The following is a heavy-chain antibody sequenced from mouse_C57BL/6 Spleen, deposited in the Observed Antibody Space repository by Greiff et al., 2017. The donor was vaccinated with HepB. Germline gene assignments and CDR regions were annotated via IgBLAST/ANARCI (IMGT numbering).Heavy chain of an antibody. J-gene: IGHJ3*01. V-gene: IGHV1-82*01. Sequence: QVQLQQSGPELVKPGASVKISCKASGYAFSSSWMNWVKQRTGKGLEWIGRIYPGDGDTNYNGKFKGKATLTADKSSSTAYMQLSSLTSEDSAVYFCARDGYYHFAYWGQGTLVTVSA. CDR2: IYPGDGDT. D-gene: IGHD2-3*01. CDR1: GYAFSSSW. CDR3: ARDGYYHFAY.